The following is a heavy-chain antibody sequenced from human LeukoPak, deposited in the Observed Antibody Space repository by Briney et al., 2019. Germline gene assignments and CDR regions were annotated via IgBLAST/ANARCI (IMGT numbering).Heavy chain of an antibody. D-gene: IGHD3-22*01. J-gene: IGHJ4*02. V-gene: IGHV3-11*04. CDR2: ISSSGSTI. Sequence: GGSLRLSCAASGFTFSDYYMSWIRQAPGKGLEWVSYISSSGSTIDCADSVKGRFTISRDNAKNSLYLQMNRLRAEDTAVYYCARGHKLSGYYPPYYFDYWGQGTLVTVSS. CDR3: ARGHKLSGYYPPYYFDY. CDR1: GFTFSDYY.